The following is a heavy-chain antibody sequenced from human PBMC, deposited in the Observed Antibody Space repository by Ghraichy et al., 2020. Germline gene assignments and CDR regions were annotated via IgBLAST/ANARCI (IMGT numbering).Heavy chain of an antibody. J-gene: IGHJ3*02. CDR2: INPSGGST. D-gene: IGHD4-23*01. Sequence: ASVKVSCKASGYTFTSYYMHWVRQAPGQGLEWMGIINPSGGSTSYAQKFQGRVTMTRDTSTSTVYMELSSLRSEDTAVYYCARGDLVVTPHGDAFDIWGQGKMVTVSS. V-gene: IGHV1-46*01. CDR3: ARGDLVVTPHGDAFDI. CDR1: GYTFTSYY.